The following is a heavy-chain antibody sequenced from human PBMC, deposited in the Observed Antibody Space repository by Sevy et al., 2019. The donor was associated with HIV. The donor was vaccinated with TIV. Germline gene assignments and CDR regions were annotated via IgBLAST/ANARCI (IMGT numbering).Heavy chain of an antibody. Sequence: GGSLRLSCAASGFTFSSYSMNWVRQAPGKGLEWVSSISSSSSYIYYADSVKGRFTISRDNAKNPLYLQMNSLRAEDTAVYYCARESSGWCGFDYWGQGTLVTVSS. J-gene: IGHJ4*02. D-gene: IGHD6-19*01. V-gene: IGHV3-21*01. CDR2: ISSSSSYI. CDR1: GFTFSSYS. CDR3: ARESSGWCGFDY.